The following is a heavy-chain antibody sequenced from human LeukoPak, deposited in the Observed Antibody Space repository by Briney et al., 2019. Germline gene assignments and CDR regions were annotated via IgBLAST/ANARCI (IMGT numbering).Heavy chain of an antibody. CDR2: IRSKPYGGTT. CDR3: TRMYSESSSWALDY. Sequence: PGRSRRLSCTTSGLTFGDHAMSWVRQAPGKGLEWVGFIRSKPYGGTTEYAASVKGRSSISRDDSKSIAYLQMNSLKTEDTAVYYCTRMYSESSSWALDYWGQGTLVTVSS. CDR1: GLTFGDHA. D-gene: IGHD6-13*01. V-gene: IGHV3-49*04. J-gene: IGHJ4*02.